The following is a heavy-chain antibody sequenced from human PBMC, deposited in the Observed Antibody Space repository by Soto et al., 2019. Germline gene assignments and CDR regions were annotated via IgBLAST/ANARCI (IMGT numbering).Heavy chain of an antibody. CDR1: GGSISSGGYY. D-gene: IGHD6-13*01. CDR3: CIGIQQLVPLTY. CDR2: IYYSGST. Sequence: QVQLQESGPGLVKPSQTLSLTCTVSGGSISSGGYYWSWIRQHPGKGLEWIGYIYYSGSTYYNPSLKSRVTISVDTSKNQSALKLSSVTAADTAVYYCCIGIQQLVPLTYWGQGTLVTVSS. J-gene: IGHJ4*02. V-gene: IGHV4-31*03.